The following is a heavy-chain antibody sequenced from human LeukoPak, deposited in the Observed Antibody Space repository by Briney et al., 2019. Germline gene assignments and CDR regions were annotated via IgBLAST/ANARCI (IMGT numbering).Heavy chain of an antibody. Sequence: GGSLRRSCAASGFTFSSYSMNWVRQAPGKGLEWVSYITSDSSTMYYADSVKGRFTISRDNAKNSLYLQMNSLRDEDTAVYYCARDEYYYDSSGYSHYGMDVWGQGTTITVSS. V-gene: IGHV3-48*02. CDR3: ARDEYYYDSSGYSHYGMDV. CDR2: ITSDSSTM. D-gene: IGHD3-22*01. J-gene: IGHJ6*02. CDR1: GFTFSSYS.